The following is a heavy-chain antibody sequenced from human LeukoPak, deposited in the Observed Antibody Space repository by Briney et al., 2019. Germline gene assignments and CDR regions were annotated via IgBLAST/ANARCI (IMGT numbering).Heavy chain of an antibody. CDR3: ASFGVLMVYAIPDFHYMDV. CDR1: GGPISSSSYY. D-gene: IGHD2-8*01. V-gene: IGHV4-39*01. Sequence: SETLSLTCTVSGGPISSSSYYWGWIRQPPGKGLEWIGSIYYSGSTYYNPSLKSRVTISVDTSKNQFSLKLSSVTAADTAVYYCASFGVLMVYAIPDFHYMDVWGKGTTVTVSS. J-gene: IGHJ6*03. CDR2: IYYSGST.